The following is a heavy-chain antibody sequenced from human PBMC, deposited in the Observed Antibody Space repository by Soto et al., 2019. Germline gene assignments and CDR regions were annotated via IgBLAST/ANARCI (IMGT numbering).Heavy chain of an antibody. J-gene: IGHJ4*02. Sequence: PSPTLSLTCAISGDSVSSNSAAWNWIRQSPSRGLEWLGRTYYRSKWYNDYAVSVKSRITINPDTSKNSLYLQMNSLRAEDTALYYCAKDKYHSYVHPDYWGQGTLVTVSS. CDR2: TYYRSKWYN. V-gene: IGHV6-1*01. CDR1: GDSVSSNSAA. D-gene: IGHD2-2*01. CDR3: AKDKYHSYVHPDY.